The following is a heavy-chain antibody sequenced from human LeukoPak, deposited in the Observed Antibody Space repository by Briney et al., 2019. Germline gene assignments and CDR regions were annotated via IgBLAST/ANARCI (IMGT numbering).Heavy chain of an antibody. CDR3: ARDLWFGAGRAFDI. CDR1: GGSISSGSYY. Sequence: PSHTLSLTCTVSGGSISSGSYYWSWIRQPAGKGLEWIGRIYTSGSTNYNPSLKSRVTISIGTSKNHFSLKLSSVTAADTAVYYCARDLWFGAGRAFDIWGQGTMVTVSS. V-gene: IGHV4-61*02. CDR2: IYTSGST. J-gene: IGHJ3*02. D-gene: IGHD3-10*01.